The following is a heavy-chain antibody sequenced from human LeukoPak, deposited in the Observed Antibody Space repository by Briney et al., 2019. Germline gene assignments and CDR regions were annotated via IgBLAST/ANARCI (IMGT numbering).Heavy chain of an antibody. CDR3: VKRYGDYVGAYTD. CDR2: IGGSGART. D-gene: IGHD4-17*01. Sequence: PGGSLRLSCAASGFTFRSCSVIWVRQAPGKGLQWVSAIGGSGARTDYADSVKGRFTISRDNSKNTLYLQMSSLRAEDMAVYYCVKRYGDYVGAYTDWGQGTLVTVSS. V-gene: IGHV3-23*01. CDR1: GFTFRSCS. J-gene: IGHJ4*02.